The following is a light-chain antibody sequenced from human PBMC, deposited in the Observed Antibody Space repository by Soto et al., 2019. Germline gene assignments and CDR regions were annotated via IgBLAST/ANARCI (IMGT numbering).Light chain of an antibody. CDR1: QSVSSN. J-gene: IGKJ3*01. Sequence: EIVMTQSPATLSVSPGESATLSCRASQSVSSNLAWYQQKPGQAPRILIYGASTRATGIPARFSGSGSGTEFTLTISSLQSEDFAVYYCQQYNNWPPFTFGPGTIVDIK. V-gene: IGKV3-15*01. CDR3: QQYNNWPPFT. CDR2: GAS.